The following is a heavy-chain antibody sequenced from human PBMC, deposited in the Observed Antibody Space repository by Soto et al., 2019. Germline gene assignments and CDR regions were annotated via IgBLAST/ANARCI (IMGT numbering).Heavy chain of an antibody. CDR2: INHSGST. CDR1: GGSFSGYY. J-gene: IGHJ5*02. Sequence: SETLSLTCAVYGGSFSGYYWSWIRQPPGKGLEWIGEINHSGSTNYNPSLKSRVTISVDTSKNQFALKLSSVTAADTAVYYCARGPPYCSGGSCYPNWFDPWGQGTLVTVSS. V-gene: IGHV4-34*01. CDR3: ARGPPYCSGGSCYPNWFDP. D-gene: IGHD2-15*01.